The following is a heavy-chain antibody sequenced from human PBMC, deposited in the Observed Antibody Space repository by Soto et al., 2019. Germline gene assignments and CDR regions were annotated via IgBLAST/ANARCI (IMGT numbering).Heavy chain of an antibody. D-gene: IGHD3-3*01. V-gene: IGHV3-30*18. CDR2: ISYDGSNK. CDR1: GFTFSSYG. J-gene: IGHJ6*02. CDR3: AKDRVDYDFWSGYWNYYYYYGMDV. Sequence: GGSLRLSCAASGFTFSSYGMHWVRQAPGKGLEWVAVISYDGSNKYYADSVKGRFTISRDNSKNKLYLQMNSLRAEDTAVYYCAKDRVDYDFWSGYWNYYYYYGMDVWGQGTTVTVSS.